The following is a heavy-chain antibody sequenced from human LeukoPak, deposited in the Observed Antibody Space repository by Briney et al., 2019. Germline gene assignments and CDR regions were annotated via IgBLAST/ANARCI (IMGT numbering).Heavy chain of an antibody. CDR3: ARDLGQYYDTSDNWFDP. CDR1: GFTFSNYW. Sequence: PGGSLRLSCAASGFTFSNYWMSWVRQAPGKGLEWVANIKQSGTEKYYVDSVKGRFTISRDDDKNSLYLQMNSLRAEDTAVYYCARDLGQYYDTSDNWFDPWGQGTLVTVSS. CDR2: IKQSGTEK. D-gene: IGHD3-22*01. V-gene: IGHV3-7*01. J-gene: IGHJ5*02.